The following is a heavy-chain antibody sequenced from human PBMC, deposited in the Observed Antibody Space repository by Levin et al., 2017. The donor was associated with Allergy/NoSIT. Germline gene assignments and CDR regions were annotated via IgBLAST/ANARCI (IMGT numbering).Heavy chain of an antibody. V-gene: IGHV4-59*08. Sequence: SSETLSLTCTVSGGSISNYYCSWIRQPPGKGLEWIGYIYYSGDTNYNPSLKNRLTISVDTSKNQFSLKLNSVTAADTAVYYCARHSHWNDGVYSFDHWGQGTLVTVSS. CDR3: ARHSHWNDGVYSFDH. CDR1: GGSISNYY. D-gene: IGHD1-1*01. CDR2: IYYSGDT. J-gene: IGHJ4*02.